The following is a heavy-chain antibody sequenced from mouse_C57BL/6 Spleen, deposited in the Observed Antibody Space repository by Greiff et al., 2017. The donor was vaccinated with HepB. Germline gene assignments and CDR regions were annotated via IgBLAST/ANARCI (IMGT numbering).Heavy chain of an antibody. V-gene: IGHV1-50*01. CDR3: ARRPLITTPDY. CDR1: GYTFTSYW. CDR2: IDPSDSYT. J-gene: IGHJ2*01. Sequence: VKLQQPGAELVKPGASVKLSCKASGYTFTSYWMQWVKQRPGQGLEWIGEIDPSDSYTNYNQKFKGKATLTVDTSSSTAYMQLSSLTSEDSAVYYCARRPLITTPDYWGQGTTLTVSS. D-gene: IGHD1-1*01.